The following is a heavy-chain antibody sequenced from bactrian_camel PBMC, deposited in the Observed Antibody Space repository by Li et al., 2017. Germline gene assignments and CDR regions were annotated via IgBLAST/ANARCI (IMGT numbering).Heavy chain of an antibody. CDR1: GFPFSSYD. D-gene: IGHD3*01. Sequence: HVQLVESGGDLVRPGGSLRLSCAASGFPFSSYDMIWVRQAPGKGLEWVSVIYTVGTSTYYADSVKGRFTISRDNNKNTLYLQMNSLEPEDTAMYYCAAHPRNGYCSLRPADFVYWGQGTQVTVS. V-gene: IGHV3S6*01. CDR3: AAHPRNGYCSLRPADFVY. J-gene: IGHJ6*01. CDR2: IYTVGTST.